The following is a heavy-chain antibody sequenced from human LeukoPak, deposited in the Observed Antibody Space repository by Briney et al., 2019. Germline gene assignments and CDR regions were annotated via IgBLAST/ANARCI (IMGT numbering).Heavy chain of an antibody. Sequence: SETLSLTCSVSGGSISSGDYYWSWFRQPPGKDLEWIGFIFYSGSTDFNPSLKSRVTISLDTSENQFSLRLSSVTAADTAVYYCARGLRLKYYFGYWGLGTLVTVSS. CDR1: GGSISSGDYY. CDR3: ARGLRLKYYFGY. D-gene: IGHD6-25*01. CDR2: IFYSGST. V-gene: IGHV4-30-4*01. J-gene: IGHJ4*02.